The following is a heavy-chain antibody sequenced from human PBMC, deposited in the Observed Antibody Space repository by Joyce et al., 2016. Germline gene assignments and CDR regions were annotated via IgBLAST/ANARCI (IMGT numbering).Heavy chain of an antibody. CDR3: VHSPPRRYFYDNSGYYDF. Sequence: QITLKESGPTLVKSTQTLTLTCTFSGFSLVASGVGVGWIRQSPGKALEWLAVIYWDDEKEYSPTLKSRLTITKDTSKNRVVLTMTNIDPVDTATYYCVHSPPRRYFYDNSGYYDFWGQGLLVTVPS. J-gene: IGHJ4*02. CDR1: GFSLVASGVG. V-gene: IGHV2-5*02. D-gene: IGHD3-22*01. CDR2: IYWDDEK.